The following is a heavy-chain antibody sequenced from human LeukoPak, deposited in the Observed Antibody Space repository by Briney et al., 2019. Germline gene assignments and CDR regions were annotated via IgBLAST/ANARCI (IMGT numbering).Heavy chain of an antibody. CDR1: GYTFTGYY. CDR2: INPNSAGT. J-gene: IGHJ6*02. D-gene: IGHD2-2*01. CDR3: AREIDPIVVVPAASGHYYYGMDV. V-gene: IGHV1-2*02. Sequence: ASVKVSCKASGYTFTGYYMHWVRQAPGQGLEWMGWINPNSAGTNYAQKFQGRVTMTRDTSISTAYMELSRLRSDDTAVYYCAREIDPIVVVPAASGHYYYGMDVWGQGTTVTVSS.